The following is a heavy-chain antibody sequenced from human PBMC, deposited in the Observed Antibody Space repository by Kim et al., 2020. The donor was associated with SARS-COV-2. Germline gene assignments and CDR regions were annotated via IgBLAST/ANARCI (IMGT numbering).Heavy chain of an antibody. D-gene: IGHD3-10*01. CDR2: IYYSGST. V-gene: IGHV4-31*03. CDR1: GGSISSGGYY. Sequence: SETLSLTCTVSGGSISSGGYYWSWIRQHPGKGLEWIGYIYYSGSTYYNPSLKSRVTISVDTSKNQFSLKLSSVTAADTAVYYCARVEVSGDYYAGAGAETWGQGTLVTVSS. CDR3: ARVEVSGDYYAGAGAET. J-gene: IGHJ5*02.